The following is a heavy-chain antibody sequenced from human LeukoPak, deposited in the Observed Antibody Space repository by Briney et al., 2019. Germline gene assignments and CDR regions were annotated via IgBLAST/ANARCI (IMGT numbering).Heavy chain of an antibody. CDR1: GFTFRSYA. J-gene: IGHJ4*02. D-gene: IGHD1-26*01. CDR3: AKESVAGATHYFDH. Sequence: GGSLRLSCAASGFTFRSYAMSWVRQAPGKGLEWVAVIKGNGGGTYYADSVKGRFTISRDNSKNSLYLQMNSLRAEDTAVYYCAKESVAGATHYFDHGGQGTLVAVSS. CDR2: IKGNGGGT. V-gene: IGHV3-23*01.